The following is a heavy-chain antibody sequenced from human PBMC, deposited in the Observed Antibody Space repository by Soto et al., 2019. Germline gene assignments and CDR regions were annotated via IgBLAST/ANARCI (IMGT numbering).Heavy chain of an antibody. CDR3: ARDGALNCTSCYKGWFDP. CDR2: INPNSGGT. Sequence: ASVKVSCKASGYTFTGYYMHWVRQAPGQGLEWMGWINPNSGGTNYAQKFQGWVTMTRDTSISTAYMELSRLGSDDTAVYYCARDGALNCTSCYKGWFDPWGQGTLVTVSS. J-gene: IGHJ5*02. D-gene: IGHD2-2*01. CDR1: GYTFTGYY. V-gene: IGHV1-2*04.